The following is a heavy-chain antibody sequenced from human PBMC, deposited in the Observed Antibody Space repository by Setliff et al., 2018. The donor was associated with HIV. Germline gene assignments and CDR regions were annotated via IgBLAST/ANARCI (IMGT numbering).Heavy chain of an antibody. D-gene: IGHD2-2*01. V-gene: IGHV4-59*11. CDR3: ARTPYSSNSDV. J-gene: IGHJ6*02. CDR2: IYYSGSTT. CDR1: GGSISSHY. Sequence: TSETLSLTCTVSGGSISSHYWSWIRQSPGEGLEWIGSIYYSGSTTNYNPSLKSRVTISVDTSKNQFSLKLSSVTAADTAVYYCARTPYSSNSDVWGQGTTVTVSS.